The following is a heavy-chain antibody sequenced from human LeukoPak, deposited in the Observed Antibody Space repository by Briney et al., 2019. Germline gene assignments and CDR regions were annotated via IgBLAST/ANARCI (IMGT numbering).Heavy chain of an antibody. CDR1: GGSISRYY. Sequence: SETLSLTCTVSGGSISRYYWSWIRQPPGKGLEWVGYIYSTGSTNSNPSLKSRVTISIDTSRNQFSLRLTSVAAADTAVYYCARHESAVGALFYWGQGTLVTVSS. CDR2: IYSTGST. J-gene: IGHJ4*02. V-gene: IGHV4-59*08. D-gene: IGHD1-26*01. CDR3: ARHESAVGALFY.